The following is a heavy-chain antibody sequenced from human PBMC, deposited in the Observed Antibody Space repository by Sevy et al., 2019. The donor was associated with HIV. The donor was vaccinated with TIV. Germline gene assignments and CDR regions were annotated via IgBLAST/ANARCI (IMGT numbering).Heavy chain of an antibody. CDR1: GFTFNNYA. Sequence: GGSLRLSCLASGFTFNNYAMSWVRQAPGKGLEWVSLISGSGGNTYYADSVKGRCTISRDNSKNTLYLQVNSLRAEDTAVYYCAKDKGDSKTHYSYYGIDVWGQGATVTVSS. CDR3: AKDKGDSKTHYSYYGIDV. J-gene: IGHJ6*02. D-gene: IGHD2-21*02. CDR2: ISGSGGNT. V-gene: IGHV3-23*01.